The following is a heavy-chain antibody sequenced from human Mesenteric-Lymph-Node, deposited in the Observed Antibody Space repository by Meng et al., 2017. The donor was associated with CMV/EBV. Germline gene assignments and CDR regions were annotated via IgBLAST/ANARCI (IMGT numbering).Heavy chain of an antibody. V-gene: IGHV3-30*02. CDR1: GFTFSSYG. CDR3: ARVSDDFWSGYKSFTYYYYYGMDV. D-gene: IGHD3-3*01. J-gene: IGHJ6*02. Sequence: GGSLRLSCAASGFTFSSYGMHWVRQAPGKGLEWVAFIRFDGGNKYYADSVKGRFTISRDTSKNTLYLQMNSLRAEDTAVYYCARVSDDFWSGYKSFTYYYYYGMDVWGQGTTVTVSS. CDR2: IRFDGGNK.